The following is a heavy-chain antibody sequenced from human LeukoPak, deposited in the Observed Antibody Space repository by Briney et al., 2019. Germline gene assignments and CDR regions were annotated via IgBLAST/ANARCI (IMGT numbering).Heavy chain of an antibody. D-gene: IGHD1-26*01. J-gene: IGHJ4*02. V-gene: IGHV4-59*01. CDR2: VSYSGDT. CDR1: GASMNSYY. Sequence: SETLSLICTVSGASMNSYYWSWIRHPPRKGLEWIGYVSYSGDTDYNTSHKSRVTILADMSKNHFSLRLSSVTAADTAIYYCAKYGVGSTYFDNWGQGTLVTVSS. CDR3: AKYGVGSTYFDN.